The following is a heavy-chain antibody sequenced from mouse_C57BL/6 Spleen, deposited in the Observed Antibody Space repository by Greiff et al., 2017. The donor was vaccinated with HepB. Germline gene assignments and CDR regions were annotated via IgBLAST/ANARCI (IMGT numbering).Heavy chain of an antibody. J-gene: IGHJ2*01. Sequence: QVQLKESGAELVKPGASVKISCKASGYAFSSYWMNWVKQRPGKGLEWIGQIYPGDGDTNYNGKFKGKATLTADKSSSTAYMQLSSLTSVDSAVYFCARRTAGWDSPYYFDYWGQGTTLTVSS. CDR3: ARRTAGWDSPYYFDY. D-gene: IGHD3-3*01. CDR1: GYAFSSYW. CDR2: IYPGDGDT. V-gene: IGHV1-80*01.